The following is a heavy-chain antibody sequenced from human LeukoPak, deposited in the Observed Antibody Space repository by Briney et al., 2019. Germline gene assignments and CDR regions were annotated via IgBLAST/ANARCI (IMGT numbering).Heavy chain of an antibody. CDR3: ARSISYYDSSGPGY. D-gene: IGHD3-22*01. J-gene: IGHJ4*02. Sequence: SETLSLTCTVSGGSISSYYWCWIRQPPGKGLEWIGYIYYSGSTNYNPSLKSRVTISVDTSKNQFSLKLSSVTAADTAVYYCARSISYYDSSGPGYWGQGTLVTVSS. V-gene: IGHV4-59*01. CDR2: IYYSGST. CDR1: GGSISSYY.